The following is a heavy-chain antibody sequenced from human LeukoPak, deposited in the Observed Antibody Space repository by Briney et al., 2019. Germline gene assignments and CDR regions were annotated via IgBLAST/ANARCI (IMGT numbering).Heavy chain of an antibody. D-gene: IGHD3-10*01. CDR1: GYTFTNYG. V-gene: IGHV1-18*01. CDR3: ARSYYYGSGSRPLDF. Sequence: ASVKVSCKASGYTFTNYGISWVRQAPGQGLEWMGWISAYNGNTHYAQNLQDRVTMTTDTSASTAYMELRSLRSDDTAVYYCARSYYYGSGSRPLDFWGQGTLVTVSS. J-gene: IGHJ4*02. CDR2: ISAYNGNT.